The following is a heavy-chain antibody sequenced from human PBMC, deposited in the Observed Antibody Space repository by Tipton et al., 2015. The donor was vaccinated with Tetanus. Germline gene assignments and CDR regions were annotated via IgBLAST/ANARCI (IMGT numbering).Heavy chain of an antibody. J-gene: IGHJ4*02. Sequence: TLSLTCAVSGDSISSGDYYWTWIRQHPGRGLESIGYIFGSGATFYNPSLESRVTISLDTSKNHFSLKLTSVTAADTAVYYCARDRSHFYFGPQIDDWGQGTPVTASS. CDR1: GDSISSGDYY. V-gene: IGHV4-31*11. CDR3: ARDRSHFYFGPQIDD. CDR2: IFGSGAT. D-gene: IGHD3/OR15-3a*01.